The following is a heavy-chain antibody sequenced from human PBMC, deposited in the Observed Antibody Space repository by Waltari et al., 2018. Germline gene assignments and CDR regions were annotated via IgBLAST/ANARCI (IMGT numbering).Heavy chain of an antibody. J-gene: IGHJ3*02. CDR2: IWYDGSNK. CDR1: GFTFSSYG. V-gene: IGHV3-33*01. D-gene: IGHD1-26*01. CDR3: ARDGSGSRRTVGAFDI. Sequence: QVQLVESGGGVVQPGRPLRLSCAASGFTFSSYGMHWVRQAPGKGLERVAVIWYDGSNKYYSDAVKGRFTISIDNSKNTLYLQMNSLRAEDTAVYYCARDGSGSRRTVGAFDIWGQGTMVTVSS.